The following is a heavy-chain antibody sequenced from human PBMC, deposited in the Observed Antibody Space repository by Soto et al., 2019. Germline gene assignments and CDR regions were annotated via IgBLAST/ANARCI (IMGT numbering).Heavy chain of an antibody. Sequence: QVQLVQSGAEVKKPGSSVKVSCKASGGTFSSYAISWVRQAPGQGLEWMGGIIPIFGTANYAQKFQGRVTITADESTSTAYMELSRLRSEDTAVYYCARDYYDSSGYYYAGNYFDYWGQGTLVTVSS. CDR2: IIPIFGTA. V-gene: IGHV1-69*12. D-gene: IGHD3-22*01. CDR3: ARDYYDSSGYYYAGNYFDY. CDR1: GGTFSSYA. J-gene: IGHJ4*02.